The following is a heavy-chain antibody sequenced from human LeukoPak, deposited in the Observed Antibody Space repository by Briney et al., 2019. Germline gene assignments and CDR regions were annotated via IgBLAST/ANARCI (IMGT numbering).Heavy chain of an antibody. D-gene: IGHD2-2*01. CDR3: ARLAGGLYQFDY. Sequence: ASVKVSCKASGYTFTGYYMHWVRQAPGQGLEWRGWINPNSGDTNSAQEFQGRVTMTRDTSISTAYMQLSRLRSDDTAVYYCARLAGGLYQFDYWGRGALVTVSS. CDR1: GYTFTGYY. J-gene: IGHJ4*02. V-gene: IGHV1-2*02. CDR2: INPNSGDT.